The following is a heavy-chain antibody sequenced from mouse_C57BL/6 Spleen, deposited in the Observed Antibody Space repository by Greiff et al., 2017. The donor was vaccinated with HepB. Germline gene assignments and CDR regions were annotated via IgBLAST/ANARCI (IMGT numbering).Heavy chain of an antibody. CDR2: IDPSDSYT. Sequence: QVQLQQPGAELVMPGASVKLSCKASGYTFTSYWMHWVKQRPGQGLEWIGEIDPSDSYTNYNQKFKGKSTLTVDKSSSTAYMQLSSLTSEDSAVYYCARSGGPGAWFAYWGQGTLVTVSA. CDR1: GYTFTSYW. D-gene: IGHD1-1*02. V-gene: IGHV1-69*01. J-gene: IGHJ3*01. CDR3: ARSGGPGAWFAY.